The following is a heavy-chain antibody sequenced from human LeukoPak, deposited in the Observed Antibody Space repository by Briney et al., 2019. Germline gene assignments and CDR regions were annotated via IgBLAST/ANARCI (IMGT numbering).Heavy chain of an antibody. CDR1: GFTFSSYI. CDR3: ASNMVRGVINH. Sequence: GGSLRLSCAASGFTFSSYIMNWVRQAPGKGLDWVSYISSSSSTIYYADSVKGRFTISRDNAKNSLYLQMNSLRAEDTAVYYCASNMVRGVINHWGQGTLVTVSS. V-gene: IGHV3-48*01. CDR2: ISSSSSTI. J-gene: IGHJ5*02. D-gene: IGHD3-10*01.